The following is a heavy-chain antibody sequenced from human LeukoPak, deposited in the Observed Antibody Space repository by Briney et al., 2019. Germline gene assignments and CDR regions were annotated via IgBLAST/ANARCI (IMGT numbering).Heavy chain of an antibody. D-gene: IGHD1-14*01. CDR1: GDSISNYY. CDR2: IFPGGTS. CDR3: ARGPLTEAHTFDI. J-gene: IGHJ3*02. Sequence: PSETLSLTCTVSGDSISNYYWTWIRQPAGKGLDWIGRIFPGGTSYLNPSLKSRVALSVDTSRNQFSLRLTSVTAADTAVYYCARGPLTEAHTFDIWGQGTVVTVSS. V-gene: IGHV4-4*07.